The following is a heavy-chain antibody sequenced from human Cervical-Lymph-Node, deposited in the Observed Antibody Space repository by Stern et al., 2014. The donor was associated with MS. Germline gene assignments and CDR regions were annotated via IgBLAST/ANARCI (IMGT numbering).Heavy chain of an antibody. CDR3: ARFQGSGWTLILDY. D-gene: IGHD6-19*01. Sequence: QVQLVESGGGVVQPGRSLRLSCAASGFTFSSYGMHWVRQAPGKGLEWVAVIWYDGSNKYYADSVKGRFTISRENSKNTLYLQMNSLRAEDTAVYYCARFQGSGWTLILDYWGQGTLVTVSS. J-gene: IGHJ4*02. CDR1: GFTFSSYG. V-gene: IGHV3-33*01. CDR2: IWYDGSNK.